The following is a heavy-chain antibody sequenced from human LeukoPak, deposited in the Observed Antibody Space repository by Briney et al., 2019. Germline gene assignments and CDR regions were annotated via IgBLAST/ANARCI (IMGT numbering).Heavy chain of an antibody. Sequence: AGGSLRLSCEASGFTFSSYAMSWVRQAPGKGLEWVSAISDSGSSTYDADSVKGRFTISRDNSQNTLYLQMNSLGADDTAVYYCAKVATWTYFDSWGQGTLVTVSS. CDR1: GFTFSSYA. CDR3: AKVATWTYFDS. CDR2: ISDSGSST. J-gene: IGHJ4*02. V-gene: IGHV3-23*01. D-gene: IGHD3/OR15-3a*01.